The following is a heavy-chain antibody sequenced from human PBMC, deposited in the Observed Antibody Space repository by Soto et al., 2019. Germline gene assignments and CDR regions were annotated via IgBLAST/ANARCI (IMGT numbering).Heavy chain of an antibody. CDR1: GGSVISGSPY. D-gene: IGHD3-3*01. Sequence: SDTLAHTCTVSGGSVISGSPYCNCIRQPPGKGLEWIGYIYYSGSTNYNPSLKSRVTISVDTSKNQFSLKLSSVTAADTAVYYCAGILRFLEWLPFDYWGQGTLVTVSS. V-gene: IGHV4-61*01. CDR2: IYYSGST. J-gene: IGHJ4*02. CDR3: AGILRFLEWLPFDY.